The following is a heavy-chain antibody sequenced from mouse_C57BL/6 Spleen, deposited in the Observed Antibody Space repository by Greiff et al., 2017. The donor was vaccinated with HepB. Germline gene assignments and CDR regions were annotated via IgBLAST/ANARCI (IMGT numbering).Heavy chain of an antibody. V-gene: IGHV1-64*01. J-gene: IGHJ1*03. D-gene: IGHD2-5*01. CDR2: IHPNSGST. CDR1: GYTFTSYW. CDR3: ARDSNNWYFDV. Sequence: QVQLKQPGAELVKPGASVKLSCKASGYTFTSYWMHWVKQRPGQGLEWIGMIHPNSGSTNYNEKFKSKATLTVDKSSSTAYMQLSSLTSEDSAVYYCARDSNNWYFDVWGTGTTVTVSS.